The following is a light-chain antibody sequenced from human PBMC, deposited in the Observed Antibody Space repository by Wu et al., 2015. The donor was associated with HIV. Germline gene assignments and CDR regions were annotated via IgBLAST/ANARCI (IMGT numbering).Light chain of an antibody. Sequence: EIVMTQSPATLSVSPGERATLSCRASQSVSSNLAWYQQKPGQGPRLLIYGASTRATGIPARFSGSGSGTEFTLTISSLLSEDFGVYYCQQYNNWPYTFGQGTKLEIK. V-gene: IGKV3-15*01. CDR2: GAS. J-gene: IGKJ2*01. CDR1: QSVSSN. CDR3: QQYNNWPYT.